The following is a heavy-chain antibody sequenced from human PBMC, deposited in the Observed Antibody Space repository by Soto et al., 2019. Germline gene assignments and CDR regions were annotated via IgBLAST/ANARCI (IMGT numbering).Heavy chain of an antibody. CDR3: ARDFYLAGIVLGGYYYYGMDV. CDR2: INPSGGSS. CDR1: GYTFTSYY. Sequence: ASVKVSCKASGYTFTSYYMHWVRQAPGHGLEWMGIINPSGGSSSNAQNFQGRVTLTRDTSTSTVYMELSSLRSEDTALYYCARDFYLAGIVLGGYYYYGMDVWGQGTKVTVSS. V-gene: IGHV1-46*01. D-gene: IGHD6-19*01. J-gene: IGHJ6*02.